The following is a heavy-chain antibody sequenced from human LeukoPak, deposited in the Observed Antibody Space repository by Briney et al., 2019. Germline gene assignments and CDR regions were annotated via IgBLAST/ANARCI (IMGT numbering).Heavy chain of an antibody. CDR2: ISWNSGSI. CDR3: AKAIGLELPWGSDY. V-gene: IGHV3-9*01. CDR1: GFTFDDYA. Sequence: PGGSLRLSCAASGFTFDDYAMHWVRQAPGKGLEWVSGISWNSGSIGYADSVKGRFTISRDNAKNSLYLQMNSLRAEDTASYYCAKAIGLELPWGSDYWGQGTLVTVSS. J-gene: IGHJ4*02. D-gene: IGHD1-7*01.